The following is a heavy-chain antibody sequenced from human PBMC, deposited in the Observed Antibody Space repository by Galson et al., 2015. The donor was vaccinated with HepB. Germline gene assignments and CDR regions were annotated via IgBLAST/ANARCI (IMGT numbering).Heavy chain of an antibody. D-gene: IGHD2-2*01. V-gene: IGHV1-69*06. J-gene: IGHJ6*02. CDR3: ARGGDIVVVPAALRYYYYGMDV. CDR1: GGTFSSYA. CDR2: IIPIFGTA. Sequence: SVKVSCKASGGTFSSYAISWVRQAPGQGLEWMGGIIPIFGTANYAQKFQGRVTITADKSTSTAYMELSSLRSEDTAVYYCARGGDIVVVPAALRYYYYGMDVWGQGTTVTVSS.